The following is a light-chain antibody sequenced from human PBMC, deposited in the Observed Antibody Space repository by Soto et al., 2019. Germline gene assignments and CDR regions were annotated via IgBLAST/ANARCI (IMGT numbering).Light chain of an antibody. Sequence: DIQMTQSPSSLSASVGDRVTITCRASQDISNYLAWYQQKPGKVPKLLIYVASTLQSGVPSRFSGIGSGTHFTLTISSLQPEDVATYYCQKYDSAPLTFGGGTKVDI. CDR3: QKYDSAPLT. V-gene: IGKV1-27*01. CDR2: VAS. J-gene: IGKJ4*01. CDR1: QDISNY.